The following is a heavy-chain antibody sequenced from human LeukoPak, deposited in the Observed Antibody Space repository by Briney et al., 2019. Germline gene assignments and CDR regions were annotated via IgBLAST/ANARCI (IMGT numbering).Heavy chain of an antibody. CDR3: AKSPLAVAPGDYFDY. CDR1: GFTFTSYA. Sequence: GGSLRLSCEASGFTFTSYAMSWARQAPGKGLEWVSAISGSGGSTYYADSVRGRFTISRDNSKNTLYLQMNSLRGEDTAVYYCAKSPLAVAPGDYFDYWGQGTRVTVSS. CDR2: ISGSGGST. V-gene: IGHV3-23*01. J-gene: IGHJ4*02. D-gene: IGHD6-19*01.